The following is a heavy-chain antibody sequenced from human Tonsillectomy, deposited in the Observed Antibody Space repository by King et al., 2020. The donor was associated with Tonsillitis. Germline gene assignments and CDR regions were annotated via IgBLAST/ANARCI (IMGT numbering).Heavy chain of an antibody. CDR1: GFIFSYYA. V-gene: IGHV3-30*01. CDR2: MSFDGSNK. Sequence: VQLVESGGGVVQPGRSLRLSCEASGFIFSYYALHWVRQAPGRGLEWVAVMSFDGSNKYYSDPVKGRFTISRVNSKNTLYLEMNNLRTEDTATYYCARRADGSYFLADFWGQGTLVTVSS. CDR3: ARRADGSYFLADF. D-gene: IGHD1-26*01. J-gene: IGHJ4*02.